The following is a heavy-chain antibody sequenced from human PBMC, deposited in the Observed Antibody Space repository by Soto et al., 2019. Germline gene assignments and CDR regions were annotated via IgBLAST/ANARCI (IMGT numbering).Heavy chain of an antibody. CDR1: GVTFSTSG. D-gene: IGHD2-15*01. Sequence: QVQLVQSGAEVKKPGSSLKVSCKTSGVTFSTSGISWVRQGPGQGLEWMGGIIPLFGTPKYARRFQGRVSIAADESATNTYLEMSGLQSDGTALYYCARVSPSMCAGGSCYPLDSYFDSWGQGSMVVVSS. J-gene: IGHJ4*03. CDR3: ARVSPSMCAGGSCYPLDSYFDS. CDR2: IIPLFGTP. V-gene: IGHV1-69*01.